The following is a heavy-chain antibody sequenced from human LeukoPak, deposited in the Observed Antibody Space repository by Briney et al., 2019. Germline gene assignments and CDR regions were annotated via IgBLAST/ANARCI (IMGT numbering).Heavy chain of an antibody. J-gene: IGHJ1*01. CDR1: GYTFTSYG. V-gene: IGHV1-18*01. CDR3: ARDRSGRYFRH. CDR2: ISAYNGNT. D-gene: IGHD1-26*01. Sequence: GASVKVSCKASGYTFTSYGISWVRQAPGQGLEWMGWISAYNGNTNYAQRLQGRVTMTTDTSTRTAYMELRSLRSDDSAVYYCARDRSGRYFRHWGQGTLVTVSS.